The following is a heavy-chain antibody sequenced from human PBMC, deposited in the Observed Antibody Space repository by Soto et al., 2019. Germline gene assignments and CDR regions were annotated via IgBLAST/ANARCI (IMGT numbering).Heavy chain of an antibody. CDR2: IWYDGSNK. V-gene: IGHV3-33*01. CDR1: GFTFSSYG. J-gene: IGHJ1*01. CDR3: ARDAAPTRVVVVPAASFYFQH. Sequence: QVQLVESGGGVVQPGRSLRLSCAASGFTFSSYGMHWVRQAPGKGLEWVAVIWYDGSNKYYADSVKGRFTISRDNSKNTLYLQMNSLRAEDTAVYYCARDAAPTRVVVVPAASFYFQHWGQGTLVTVSS. D-gene: IGHD2-2*01.